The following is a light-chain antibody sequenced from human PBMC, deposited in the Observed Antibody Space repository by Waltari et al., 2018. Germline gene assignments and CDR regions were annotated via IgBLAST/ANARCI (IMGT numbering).Light chain of an antibody. CDR3: QQYYSTPPT. CDR1: QSVLYSSNNKNY. J-gene: IGKJ1*01. CDR2: WAS. V-gene: IGKV4-1*01. Sequence: DIVMTQSPDSLAVSLGERANINCKSSQSVLYSSNNKNYLAWFQQKPGQPPKLLLYWASTRESGVPDRFSGSGSGTDFALTISTLQAEDVAVYYCQQYYSTPPTFGQGTKVEIK.